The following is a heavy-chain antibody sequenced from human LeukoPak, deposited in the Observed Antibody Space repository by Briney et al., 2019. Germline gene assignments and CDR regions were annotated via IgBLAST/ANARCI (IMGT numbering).Heavy chain of an antibody. CDR1: GGSFSGSY. Sequence: SETLSLTCGVSGGSFSGSYWGWIRQPPGKGLEWIGEINLSGSTNYNSSLTSRVIISLDTSKNQFSLNLRSVTTADTAVYYCARVSISLFGVVTAHFDSWGQGTLVAVSS. V-gene: IGHV4-34*01. D-gene: IGHD3-3*01. CDR3: ARVSISLFGVVTAHFDS. CDR2: INLSGST. J-gene: IGHJ4*02.